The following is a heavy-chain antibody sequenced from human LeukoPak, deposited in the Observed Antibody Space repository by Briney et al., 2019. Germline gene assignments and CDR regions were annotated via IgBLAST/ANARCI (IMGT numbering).Heavy chain of an antibody. CDR3: ARVRYDILTGYYPFDY. Sequence: SETLSLTCAVYGGSFSGYYWSWIRQPPGKGLEWIGEINHSGSTNYNPSLKSRVTISVDKSKNQFSLKLSSVTAADTAVYYCARVRYDILTGYYPFDYWGQGTLVTVSS. CDR1: GGSFSGYY. V-gene: IGHV4-34*01. J-gene: IGHJ4*02. CDR2: INHSGST. D-gene: IGHD3-9*01.